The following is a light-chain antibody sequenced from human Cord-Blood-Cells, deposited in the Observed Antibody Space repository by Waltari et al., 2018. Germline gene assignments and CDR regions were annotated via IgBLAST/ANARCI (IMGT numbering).Light chain of an antibody. CDR1: SRDVGGYHY. Sequence: QSALTQPASVSGSPGQSITISCTGTSRDVGGYHYGSWYQQHPRKAPKLMIYDVSNRPSGVSNRFSGSKSGNTASLTISGLQADDEADYYCSSYTSSSTLVVFGGGTKLTVL. CDR3: SSYTSSSTLVV. J-gene: IGLJ2*01. V-gene: IGLV2-14*01. CDR2: DVS.